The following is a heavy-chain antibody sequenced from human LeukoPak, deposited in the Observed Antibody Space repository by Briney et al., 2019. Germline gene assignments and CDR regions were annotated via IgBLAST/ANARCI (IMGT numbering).Heavy chain of an antibody. J-gene: IGHJ4*02. Sequence: ASVKVSCKASGYTFTGYYMHWVRQAPGQGLEWMEWINPNSGGTNYAQKFQGRVTMTRDTSISTAYMELSRLRSDDTAVYYCARGRKNYYDSSGKGGLFDYWGQGTLVTVSS. CDR1: GYTFTGYY. D-gene: IGHD3-22*01. CDR3: ARGRKNYYDSSGKGGLFDY. V-gene: IGHV1-2*02. CDR2: INPNSGGT.